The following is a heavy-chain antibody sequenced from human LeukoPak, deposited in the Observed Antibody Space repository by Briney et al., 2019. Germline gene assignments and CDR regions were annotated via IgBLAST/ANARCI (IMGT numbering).Heavy chain of an antibody. CDR3: ARNNLYSSSWYFDY. J-gene: IGHJ4*02. CDR1: GGSISSYY. CDR2: IYYSGST. D-gene: IGHD6-13*01. V-gene: IGHV4-59*01. Sequence: ASETLSLTCTVSGGSISSYYWSWIRQPPGRGLEWIGYIYYSGSTNYNPSLKSRVTISVDTSKNQFSLKLSSVTAADTAVYYCARNNLYSSSWYFDYWGQGTLVTVSS.